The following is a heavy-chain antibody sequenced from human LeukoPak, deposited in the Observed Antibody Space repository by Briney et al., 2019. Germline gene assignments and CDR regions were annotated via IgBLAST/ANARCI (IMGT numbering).Heavy chain of an antibody. CDR3: ARDYYDSSGYIDY. J-gene: IGHJ4*02. CDR1: GFTFSSYS. CDR2: ISSSSSTI. V-gene: IGHV3-48*01. D-gene: IGHD3-22*01. Sequence: GGALRLSCAASGFTFSSYSMNWVRQAPGKGLEWVSYISSSSSTIYYADSVKGRFTISRDNAKNSLYLQMNSLRAEDTAVYYCARDYYDSSGYIDYWGQRTLVTVSS.